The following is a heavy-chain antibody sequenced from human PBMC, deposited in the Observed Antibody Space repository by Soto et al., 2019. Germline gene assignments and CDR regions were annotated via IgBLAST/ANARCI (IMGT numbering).Heavy chain of an antibody. J-gene: IGHJ4*02. CDR1: RGTFTNYA. CDR2: IMPFFGSG. Sequence: QVYLVQSGAEVKKPGSSVKVSCKALRGTFTNYAFSWVRQAPGQGLEWMGGIMPFFGSGNYAQKFQGRINITADESTSSVYLELNSLRSEDTAVYYCARDRAGYYSHFVYWGQGTLVTVSS. D-gene: IGHD3-22*01. V-gene: IGHV1-69*01. CDR3: ARDRAGYYSHFVY.